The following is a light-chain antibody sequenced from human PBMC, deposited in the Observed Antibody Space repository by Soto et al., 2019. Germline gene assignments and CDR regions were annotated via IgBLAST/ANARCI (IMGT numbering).Light chain of an antibody. Sequence: EIVMTQSPATLSVSPGERATLSCRASQSVKNNLAWYQQKPGQAPRLLIYGASIRATGIPARFSGSGSGTEFTLTISSLQSEAFAVYYCQQYDNWPPIAFGQGTRLDIK. J-gene: IGKJ5*01. CDR3: QQYDNWPPIA. CDR1: QSVKNN. CDR2: GAS. V-gene: IGKV3-15*01.